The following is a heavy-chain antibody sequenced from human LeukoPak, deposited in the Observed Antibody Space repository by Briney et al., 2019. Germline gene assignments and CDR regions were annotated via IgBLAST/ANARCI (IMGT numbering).Heavy chain of an antibody. CDR2: INPNSGGT. V-gene: IGHV1-2*02. D-gene: IGHD2-21*01. CDR1: GYTFTGYY. CDR3: ARMIAGYYYYGMDV. J-gene: IGHJ6*02. Sequence: GASVKVSCKASGYTFTGYYMHWVRQAPGQGLEWMGWINPNSGGTNYAQKFQGRVTMTGDTSISTAYMELSRLRSDDTAVYYCARMIAGYYYYGMDVWGQGTTVTVSS.